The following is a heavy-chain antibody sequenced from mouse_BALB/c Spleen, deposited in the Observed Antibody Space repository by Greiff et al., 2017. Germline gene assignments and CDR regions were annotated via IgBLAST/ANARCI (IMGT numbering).Heavy chain of an antibody. CDR3: ARSDTTAHWYFDV. CDR2: ISTYYGDA. V-gene: IGHV1S137*01. Sequence: QVQLQQSGAELVRPGVSVKISCKGSGYTFTDYAMPWVKQSHAKSLEWIGVISTYYGDASYNQKFKGKATMTVDKSSSTAYMELARLTSEDSAIYYCARSDTTAHWYFDVWGAGTTVTVSS. J-gene: IGHJ1*01. CDR1: GYTFTDYA. D-gene: IGHD1-2*01.